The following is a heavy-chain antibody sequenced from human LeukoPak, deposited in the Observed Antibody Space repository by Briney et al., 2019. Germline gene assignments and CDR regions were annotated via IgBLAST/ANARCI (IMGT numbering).Heavy chain of an antibody. CDR3: ARGHSGSYYNHFDY. CDR1: GFSFSGYS. D-gene: IGHD1-26*01. V-gene: IGHV3-21*01. Sequence: TGGSLRLSCAASGFSFSGYSMNWVRQAPGKGLEWVSSITSSSSYIYYSDSVKGRFTISRDNAKNSLYLQMNSLRVEDTAVYYCARGHSGSYYNHFDYWGQGTLVTVSS. J-gene: IGHJ4*02. CDR2: ITSSSSYI.